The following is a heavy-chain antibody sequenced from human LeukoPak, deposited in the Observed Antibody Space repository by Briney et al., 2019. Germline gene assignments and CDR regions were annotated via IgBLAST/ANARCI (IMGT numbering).Heavy chain of an antibody. D-gene: IGHD3-10*01. CDR1: GFTFSSYA. CDR3: ARDADYYGSVDY. Sequence: GGSLRLSCAASGFTFSSYAMPWVRQAPGKGLEGVAVISYDGSNKYYADSVKGRFTISRDNSKNTLYLQMNSLRAEDTAVYYCARDADYYGSVDYWGQGTLVTVSS. CDR2: ISYDGSNK. J-gene: IGHJ4*02. V-gene: IGHV3-30-3*01.